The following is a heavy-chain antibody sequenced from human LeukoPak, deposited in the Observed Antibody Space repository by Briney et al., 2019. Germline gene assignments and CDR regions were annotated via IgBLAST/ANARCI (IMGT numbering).Heavy chain of an antibody. CDR3: AKPSPNRYNWFDP. CDR1: GFTFSSYD. V-gene: IGHV3-48*03. J-gene: IGHJ5*02. CDR2: ISSSVGTI. D-gene: IGHD1-14*01. Sequence: QPGGSLRLAWAAAGFTFSSYDMNWVGEAPGKGLEWVSYISSSVGTIYYAGSVKGRFTISRDNSNNTLYLQMTSLRAADTAVYYCAKPSPNRYNWFDPWGQGILVTVSS.